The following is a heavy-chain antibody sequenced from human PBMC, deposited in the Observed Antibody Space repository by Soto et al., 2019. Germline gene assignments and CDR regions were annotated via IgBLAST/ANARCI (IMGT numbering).Heavy chain of an antibody. J-gene: IGHJ6*02. CDR2: MSSYNGDT. CDR1: GYTFINYG. D-gene: IGHD1-1*01. V-gene: IGHV1-18*01. Sequence: ASVKVSCKASGYTFINYGINWVRQAPGQGLEWMGWMSSYNGDTKYAQNFQGRVTMTTDTFTGTAYMELRSLRSDDTAVYYCARDRLGNVYYYGMDVWGQGTTVTVSS. CDR3: ARDRLGNVYYYGMDV.